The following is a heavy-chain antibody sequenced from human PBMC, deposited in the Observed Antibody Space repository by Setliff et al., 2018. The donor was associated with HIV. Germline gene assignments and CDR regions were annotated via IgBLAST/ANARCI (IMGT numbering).Heavy chain of an antibody. V-gene: IGHV3-23*01. CDR3: AKPTSGYYPRPFDL. D-gene: IGHD3-22*01. Sequence: GESLKISCKGSGYSFTSYWIGWVRQMPGKGLEWVSAVSPGGGTTYYPDSVKGRFTVSRDDSRNMLFLQMNSLGVEDTAIYYCAKPTSGYYPRPFDLWGQGTMVT. J-gene: IGHJ3*01. CDR2: VSPGGGTT. CDR1: GYSFTSYW.